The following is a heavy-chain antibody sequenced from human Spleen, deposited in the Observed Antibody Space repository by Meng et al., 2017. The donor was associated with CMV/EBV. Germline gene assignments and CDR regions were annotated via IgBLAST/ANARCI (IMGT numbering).Heavy chain of an antibody. J-gene: IGHJ6*02. CDR3: VRDWERYGSNGRWRGDGMDV. CDR1: GGTLTNYA. D-gene: IGHD2-8*01. Sequence: SVKVSCKASGGTLTNYAISWVRQAPGQGLEWMGGFIPISVTGNYAQTFQDRVTITTDESSNTAYMELNSLRAEDTAVFHCVRDWERYGSNGRWRGDGMDVWGRGTTVTVSS. V-gene: IGHV1-69*05. CDR2: FIPISVTG.